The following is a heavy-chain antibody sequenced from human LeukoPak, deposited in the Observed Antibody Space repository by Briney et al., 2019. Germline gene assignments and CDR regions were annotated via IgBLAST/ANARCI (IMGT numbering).Heavy chain of an antibody. CDR3: ARFWVPHDAFDI. J-gene: IGHJ3*02. D-gene: IGHD3-16*01. CDR1: GGSISSSSYY. Sequence: SETLSLTCTVSGGSISSSSYYWSWIRQPAGKGLEWIGRIYTSGSTNYNPSLKSRVTMSVDTSKNQFSLKLSSVTAADTAVYYCARFWVPHDAFDIWGQGTMVTVSS. V-gene: IGHV4-61*02. CDR2: IYTSGST.